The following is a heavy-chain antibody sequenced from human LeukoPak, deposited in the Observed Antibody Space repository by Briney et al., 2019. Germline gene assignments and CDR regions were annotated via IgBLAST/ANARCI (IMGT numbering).Heavy chain of an antibody. D-gene: IGHD1-1*01. CDR2: ISGGGGTS. CDR1: GFTFRSHA. J-gene: IGHJ6*03. Sequence: GGSLRLSCTASGFTFRSHAMSWVRQAPGKGLEWVSSISGGGGTSYYADSVKGRFTISRDNSKNTLFLQMSSLRAEDTALYYCAKDGNVDHWYYYMDVWGKGTTVTVSS. CDR3: AKDGNVDHWYYYMDV. V-gene: IGHV3-23*01.